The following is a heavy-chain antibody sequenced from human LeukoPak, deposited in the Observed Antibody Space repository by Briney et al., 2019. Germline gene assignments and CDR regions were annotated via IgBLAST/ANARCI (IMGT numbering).Heavy chain of an antibody. CDR3: APLMATQGHDY. CDR1: GYTFTGYY. V-gene: IGHV1-2*02. Sequence: ASVKVSCKASGYTFTGYYMHRVRQAPGQGLEWMGLINPNSGGTNYAQKFQGRVTMTRDTSISKAYMDLSRLRSDDTAVYYCAPLMATQGHDYWGQGTLVTVSS. J-gene: IGHJ4*02. CDR2: INPNSGGT. D-gene: IGHD5-24*01.